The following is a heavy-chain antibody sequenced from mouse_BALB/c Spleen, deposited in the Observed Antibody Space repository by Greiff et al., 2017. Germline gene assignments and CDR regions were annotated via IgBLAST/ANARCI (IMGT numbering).Heavy chain of an antibody. CDR2: INPSTGYT. CDR1: GYTFTSYW. J-gene: IGHJ3*01. Sequence: VQLQQSGAELAKPGASVKMSCTASGYTFTSYWMHWVKQRPGQGLEWIGYINPSTGYTEYNQKFKDKATLTADKSSSTAYMQLSSLTSEDSAVYYCARSGLVPWGQGTLVTVSA. V-gene: IGHV1-7*01. D-gene: IGHD2-10*02. CDR3: ARSGLVP.